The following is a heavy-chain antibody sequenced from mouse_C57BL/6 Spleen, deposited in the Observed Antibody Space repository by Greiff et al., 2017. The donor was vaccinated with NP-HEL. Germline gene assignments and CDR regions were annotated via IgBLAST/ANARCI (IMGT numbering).Heavy chain of an antibody. D-gene: IGHD1-1*01. CDR1: GFSLTSYG. V-gene: IGHV2-2*01. Sequence: VQGVESGPGLVQPSQSLSITCTVSGFSLTSYGVHWVRQSPGKGLEWLGVIWSGGSTDYNAAFISRLSISKDNSKSQVFFKMNSLQADDTAIYYCARNEYYGSSQAWFAYWGQGTLVTVSA. CDR2: IWSGGST. CDR3: ARNEYYGSSQAWFAY. J-gene: IGHJ3*01.